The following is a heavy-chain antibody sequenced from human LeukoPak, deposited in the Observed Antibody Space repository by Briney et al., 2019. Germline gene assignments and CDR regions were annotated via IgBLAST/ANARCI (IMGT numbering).Heavy chain of an antibody. V-gene: IGHV3-7*01. CDR3: ARESYYYDSSGPGGYYYYMDV. CDR2: IKQDGSEK. J-gene: IGHJ6*03. CDR1: GFTFSSYW. D-gene: IGHD3-22*01. Sequence: RPGGSLRLSCAASGFTFSSYWMSWVRQAPGKGLEWVANIKQDGSEKYYVDSVKGRFTISRDNAKNSLYLQMNSLRAEDTAVYYCARESYYYDSSGPGGYYYYMDVWGKGTTVTVSS.